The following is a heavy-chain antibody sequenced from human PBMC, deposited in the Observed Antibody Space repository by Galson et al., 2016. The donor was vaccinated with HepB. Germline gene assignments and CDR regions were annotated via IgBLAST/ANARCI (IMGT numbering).Heavy chain of an antibody. V-gene: IGHV4-39*07. Sequence: SETLSLTCTVSGGSVSSSNYYWNWIRQPPGKGLEWIGEIYHSGSTNYNPSLKSRVTISVDKSKNQFSLKLTSVTAADTAVYYCGILGLFPYSGMDVWGQGATVIVSS. J-gene: IGHJ6*02. D-gene: IGHD3/OR15-3a*01. CDR1: GGSVSSSNYY. CDR3: GILGLFPYSGMDV. CDR2: IYHSGST.